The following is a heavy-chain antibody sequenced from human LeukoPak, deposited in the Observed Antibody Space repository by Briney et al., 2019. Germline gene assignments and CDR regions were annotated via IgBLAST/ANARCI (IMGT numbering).Heavy chain of an antibody. CDR3: AVATRSFLPDYC. D-gene: IGHD5-12*01. CDR1: GLTFSNYS. J-gene: IGHJ4*02. CDR2: INQDGREK. Sequence: GGSLRLPCAASGLTFSNYSMNWVRQAPGKGLEWVAIINQDGREKHYVDSVKGRFTISRDNAKDSLYLQMNSLRAEDTALYYCAVATRSFLPDYCWGQGTLVTVSS. V-gene: IGHV3-7*01.